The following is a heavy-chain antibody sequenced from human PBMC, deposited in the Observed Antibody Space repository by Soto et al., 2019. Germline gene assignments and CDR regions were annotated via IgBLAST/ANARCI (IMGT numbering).Heavy chain of an antibody. Sequence: PSETLSLTCTVSGGSISRYYWSWIRQPPGKGLEWIGYIYYSGSTNYNPSLKSRVTISVDTSKNQFSLKLSSVTAADTAVYYCASVVRVPAAIPDHYYYYYGMDVWGQGTTVTVSS. CDR2: IYYSGST. CDR3: ASVVRVPAAIPDHYYYYYGMDV. V-gene: IGHV4-59*01. D-gene: IGHD2-2*01. J-gene: IGHJ6*02. CDR1: GGSISRYY.